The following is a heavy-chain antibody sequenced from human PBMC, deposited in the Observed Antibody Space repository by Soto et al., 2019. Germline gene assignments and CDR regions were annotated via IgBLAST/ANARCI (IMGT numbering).Heavy chain of an antibody. D-gene: IGHD6-19*01. Sequence: SETLSLTCTVSGGSISSYYWSWIRQPPGKGLEWIGYSYYSGSTNYNPSLKSRVTISVDTSKNQFSLKLSSVTAADTAVYYCARAWQYSSGFFDYWGQGTLVTVSS. CDR1: GGSISSYY. J-gene: IGHJ4*02. V-gene: IGHV4-59*08. CDR3: ARAWQYSSGFFDY. CDR2: SYYSGST.